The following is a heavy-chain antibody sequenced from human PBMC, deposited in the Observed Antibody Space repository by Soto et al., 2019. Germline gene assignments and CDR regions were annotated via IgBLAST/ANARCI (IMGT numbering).Heavy chain of an antibody. CDR3: ASRGYSYGEPDY. CDR2: ISSSSSYI. J-gene: IGHJ4*02. D-gene: IGHD5-18*01. CDR1: GFTFSSYS. Sequence: PGGSLRLSCAASGFTFSSYSMNWVRQAPGKGLGWVSSISSSSSYIYYADSVKGRFTISRDNAKNSLYLQMNSLRAEDTAVYYCASRGYSYGEPDYWGQGTLVTVSS. V-gene: IGHV3-21*01.